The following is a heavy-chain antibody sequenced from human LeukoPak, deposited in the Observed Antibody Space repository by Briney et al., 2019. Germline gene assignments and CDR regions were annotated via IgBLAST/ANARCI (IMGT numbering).Heavy chain of an antibody. CDR3: VKGLDYSSSQVDS. Sequence: GGSLRLSCSASGFTFSSYAMHWVRQAPGKGLEYVSPISNDGRNTYYADSVKGRFTISRDNSKNTVYVQMNSLTPEDTAVYYCVKGLDYSSSQVDSWGQGTLVTVSS. V-gene: IGHV3-64*05. CDR2: ISNDGRNT. D-gene: IGHD6-6*01. J-gene: IGHJ4*02. CDR1: GFTFSSYA.